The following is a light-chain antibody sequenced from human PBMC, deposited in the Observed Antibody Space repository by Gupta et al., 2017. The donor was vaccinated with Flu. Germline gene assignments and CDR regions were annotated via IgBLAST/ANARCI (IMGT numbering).Light chain of an antibody. J-gene: IGLJ2*01. V-gene: IGLV1-40*01. CDR3: QSYYSSLGGSV. CDR2: DNN. CDR1: SSNIGSDFD. Sequence: QSVVTQPPPVSGAPGQRVTISCSGSSSNIGSDFDVHWYQQFAGTAPKLLIYDNNKRPSGVPDRFSGSKSGTSASLAIIGLQAGDEADYYCQSYYSSLGGSVFGGGTKLTVL.